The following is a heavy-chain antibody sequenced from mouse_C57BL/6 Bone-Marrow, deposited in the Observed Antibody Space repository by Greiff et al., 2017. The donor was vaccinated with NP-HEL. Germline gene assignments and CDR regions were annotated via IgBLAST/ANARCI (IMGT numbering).Heavy chain of an antibody. J-gene: IGHJ2*01. V-gene: IGHV14-4*01. CDR1: GFNIKDDY. Sequence: VQLQQSGAELVRPGASVKLSCTASGFNIKDDYMHWVKQRPEQGLEWIGWIDPENGDTEYASKFQGKATITADTSSNTAYLQLSSLTSEDTAVYYCTRYYYGSSLQNFDYWGQGTTLTVSS. CDR3: TRYYYGSSLQNFDY. CDR2: IDPENGDT. D-gene: IGHD1-1*01.